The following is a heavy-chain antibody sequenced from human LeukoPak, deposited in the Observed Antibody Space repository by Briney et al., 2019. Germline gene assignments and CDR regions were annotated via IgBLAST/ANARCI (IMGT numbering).Heavy chain of an antibody. Sequence: PSETLSLTCTVSGYSISSGYYWGWIRQPPGKGLEWIGSIYHSGSTYYNPSLKSRVTISVDTSKNQFSLKLSSVTAADTAVYYCARADYYDSSGYYSAYYYMDVWGKGTTVTVSS. CDR2: IYHSGST. V-gene: IGHV4-38-2*02. D-gene: IGHD3-22*01. J-gene: IGHJ6*03. CDR1: GYSISSGYY. CDR3: ARADYYDSSGYYSAYYYMDV.